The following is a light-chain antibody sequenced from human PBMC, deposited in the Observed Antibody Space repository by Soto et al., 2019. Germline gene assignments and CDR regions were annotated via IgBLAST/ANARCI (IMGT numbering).Light chain of an antibody. CDR2: AVS. CDR1: SDDIGAYDY. CDR3: SSYRSSDTLEV. J-gene: IGLJ1*01. V-gene: IGLV2-14*01. Sequence: QSALTQPSSVSASPGQSSSISCTGTSDDIGAYDYVSWYQQHPGKAPKLILYAVSNRPSGVSTRFSGSKSGNTASLTISGVQADDEADYYCSSYRSSDTLEVFGTGTKVTVL.